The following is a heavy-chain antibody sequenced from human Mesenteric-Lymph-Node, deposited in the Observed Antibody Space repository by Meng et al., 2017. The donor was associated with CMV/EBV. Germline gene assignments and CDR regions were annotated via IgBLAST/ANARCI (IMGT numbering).Heavy chain of an antibody. CDR1: GYTFTSYY. CDR2: INPSDGST. V-gene: IGHV1-46*01. J-gene: IGHJ3*02. Sequence: ASVKVSCKASGYTFTSYYMHWVRQAPGHRLEWMGIINPSDGSTSYGQKFQGRFTISRDNAKNSLYLQMNSLRAEDTALYYCAKDISHVGIPTGDAFDIWGQGTMVTVSS. D-gene: IGHD1-1*01. CDR3: AKDISHVGIPTGDAFDI.